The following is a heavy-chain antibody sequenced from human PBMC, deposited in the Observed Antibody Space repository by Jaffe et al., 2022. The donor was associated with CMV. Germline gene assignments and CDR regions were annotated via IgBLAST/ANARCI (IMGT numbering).Heavy chain of an antibody. Sequence: DVQLVESGGGLVEPGQSLRLSCTASGFSISDYGMSWFRQIPGKGLECVGFIRKKANGGTAEHAASVAGRFTISRDDSKDTVYLQMNSLTFEDTALYYCTRGTVTARYWGQGTLVTVSS. J-gene: IGHJ4*02. V-gene: IGHV3-49*03. CDR2: IRKKANGGTA. CDR1: GFSISDYG. D-gene: IGHD4-17*01. CDR3: TRGTVTARY.